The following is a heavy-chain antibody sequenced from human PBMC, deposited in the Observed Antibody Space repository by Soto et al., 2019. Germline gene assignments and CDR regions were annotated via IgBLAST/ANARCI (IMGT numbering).Heavy chain of an antibody. CDR3: ARRWGPTFDF. CDR1: GGSISSYY. CDR2: IYYRGST. Sequence: PSETLSLTCAVSGGSISSYYWSWLRQPPGKGLEWIGYIYYRGSTNYNPSLKSRVTISVDTSKNQFSLKLSSVTAADTAVYYCARRWGPTFDFWGQGTLVTVS. D-gene: IGHD1-26*01. J-gene: IGHJ4*02. V-gene: IGHV4-59*01.